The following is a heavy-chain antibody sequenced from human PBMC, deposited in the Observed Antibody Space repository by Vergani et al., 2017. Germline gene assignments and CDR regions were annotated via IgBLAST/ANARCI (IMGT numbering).Heavy chain of an antibody. V-gene: IGHV5-51*01. D-gene: IGHD2-15*01. CDR2: IYPGDSDT. J-gene: IGHJ6*02. CDR3: ARHRGWGLVVVAATPWYYYYGMDV. CDR1: GYSFTSYW. Sequence: EVQLVQSGAEVKKPGESLKISCKGSGYSFTSYWIGWVRQMPGKGLEWMGIIYPGDSDTRYRPSFQGQVTISANQSISTAYLQWGSLKASDTAMYYCARHRGWGLVVVAATPWYYYYGMDVWGQGTTVTVSS.